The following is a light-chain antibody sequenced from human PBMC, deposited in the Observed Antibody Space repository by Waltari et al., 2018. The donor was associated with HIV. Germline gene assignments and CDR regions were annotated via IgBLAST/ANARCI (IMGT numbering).Light chain of an antibody. CDR1: ISNLGGNF. J-gene: IGLJ3*02. CDR2: RNG. Sequence: QSVVTQPPSASGTPGQNISISCSGDISNLGGNFVYWYQQRPGTAPRLLLYRNGQRPSGVPDRVSGSKSATSASLAISGLRSEDEADYHCSTWDNSLSHWVFGGGTKVTVL. CDR3: STWDNSLSHWV. V-gene: IGLV1-47*01.